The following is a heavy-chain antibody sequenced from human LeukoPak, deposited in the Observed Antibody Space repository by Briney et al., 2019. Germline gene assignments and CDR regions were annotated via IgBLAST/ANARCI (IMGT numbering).Heavy chain of an antibody. CDR3: ATGPLSSWNFIDF. V-gene: IGHV3-23*01. CDR1: RFTLRTYA. Sequence: PGGSLRLSCAVSRFTLRTYAMSWVRQAAGSGLEWVSDISGSGGSTYYADSVKCRFTFSSDNSMNTLFLQMNSLRVEDTAVYYCATGPLSSWNFIDFWGKGTLVTVSS. D-gene: IGHD6-13*01. CDR2: ISGSGGST. J-gene: IGHJ4*02.